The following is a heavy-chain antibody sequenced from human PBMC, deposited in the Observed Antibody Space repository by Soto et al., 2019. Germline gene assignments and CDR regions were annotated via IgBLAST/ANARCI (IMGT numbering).Heavy chain of an antibody. V-gene: IGHV1-2*04. Sequence: ASVKVSCKASGYTFTGYYMHWVRQAPGQGLEWMGWINPNSGGTNYAQKFQGWVTMTRDTSISTAYMELSRLRSDDTAVYYCGRGIVVVVAATPPHAFDIWGQGTMVTVSS. CDR3: GRGIVVVVAATPPHAFDI. CDR2: INPNSGGT. CDR1: GYTFTGYY. D-gene: IGHD2-15*01. J-gene: IGHJ3*02.